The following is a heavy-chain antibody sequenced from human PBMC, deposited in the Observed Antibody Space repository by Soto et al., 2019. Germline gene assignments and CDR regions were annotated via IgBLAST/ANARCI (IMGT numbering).Heavy chain of an antibody. Sequence: QVQLVQSGAEVKKPGASVKVSCKASGYTFTSYGISWVRQAPGQGLEWMGWISAYNGNTNYAQKFQGRVTMTTDTSTSTAYMERRSLRSDDTAVYYCARGRRIQLWFYYYGMDVWGQGTTVTVSS. CDR1: GYTFTSYG. J-gene: IGHJ6*02. CDR3: ARGRRIQLWFYYYGMDV. CDR2: ISAYNGNT. D-gene: IGHD5-18*01. V-gene: IGHV1-18*01.